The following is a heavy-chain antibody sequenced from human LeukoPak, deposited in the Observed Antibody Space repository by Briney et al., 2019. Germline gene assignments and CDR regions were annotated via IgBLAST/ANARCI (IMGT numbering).Heavy chain of an antibody. CDR1: GFSLSSSA. Sequence: GGSLRLSCAASGFSLSSSAMSWVRQAPGKGLEWVSAISSSDDGTYHAGSVRGRFTISRDSSKNTLYLQMNSLRADDTAVYYCARDQLELRAFDIWGQGTMVTVSS. CDR2: ISSSDDGT. J-gene: IGHJ3*02. V-gene: IGHV3-23*01. CDR3: ARDQLELRAFDI. D-gene: IGHD1-7*01.